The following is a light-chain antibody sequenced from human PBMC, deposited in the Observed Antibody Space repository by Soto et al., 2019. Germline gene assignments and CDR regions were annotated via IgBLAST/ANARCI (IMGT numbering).Light chain of an antibody. V-gene: IGKV1-39*01. CDR3: QQSDSLPWT. Sequence: DIQMTQSPMSLSASVGDRVTITCRATQNIANFLNWYQQKPGQVPKLLIYAASTLQSGVPSRFSGSGSGTDFTLTINSLQPEDLAASYCQQSDSLPWTFGLGTKVEIK. CDR1: QNIANF. CDR2: AAS. J-gene: IGKJ1*01.